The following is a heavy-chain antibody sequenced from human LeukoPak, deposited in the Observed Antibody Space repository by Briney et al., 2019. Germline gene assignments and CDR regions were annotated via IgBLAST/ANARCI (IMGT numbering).Heavy chain of an antibody. V-gene: IGHV1-2*02. CDR2: INPNSGGT. CDR3: ARGDIVVVVAATEYYFDY. D-gene: IGHD2-15*01. Sequence: ASVKVSCKTSGYTFTDYYMRWVRQAPGQGLEWMGWINPNSGGTNYAQKFQGSVTMTRDTSISTAYMELSRLRSDDTAVYYCARGDIVVVVAATEYYFDYWGQGTLVTVSS. J-gene: IGHJ4*02. CDR1: GYTFTDYY.